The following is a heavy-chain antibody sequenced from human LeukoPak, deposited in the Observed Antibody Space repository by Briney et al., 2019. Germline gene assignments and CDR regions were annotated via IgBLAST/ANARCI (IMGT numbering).Heavy chain of an antibody. CDR2: IYTSGST. CDR1: GGSISSGSYY. J-gene: IGHJ4*02. CDR3: AGDGHDYSSDY. D-gene: IGHD4-11*01. V-gene: IGHV4-61*02. Sequence: PSETLYLTCTVSGGSISSGSYYWSGIRQPAGKGLEWIGRIYTSGSTNYNPSLKSRVTMSVDTSKNQFSLKLSSVTAADTAVYYCAGDGHDYSSDYWGQGTLVTVSS.